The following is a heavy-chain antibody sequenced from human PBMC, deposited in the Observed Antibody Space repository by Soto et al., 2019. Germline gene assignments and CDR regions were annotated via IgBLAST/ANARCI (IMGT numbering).Heavy chain of an antibody. J-gene: IGHJ5*02. D-gene: IGHD2-15*01. CDR1: GYTFTSYY. CDR2: INPSGGST. Sequence: QVQLVQSGAEVKKPGASVKVSCKASGYTFTSYYMHWVRQAPGQGLEWMGIINPSGGSTSYAQKFQGRVTMTTDTSTSTAYMELRSLRSDDTAVYYCARDWYCSGGRCYNCFDPWGQGTLVTVSS. CDR3: ARDWYCSGGRCYNCFDP. V-gene: IGHV1-46*01.